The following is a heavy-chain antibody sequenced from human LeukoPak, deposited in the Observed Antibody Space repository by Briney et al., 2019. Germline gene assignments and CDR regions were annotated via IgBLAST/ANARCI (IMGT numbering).Heavy chain of an antibody. J-gene: IGHJ5*02. D-gene: IGHD5-12*01. CDR1: GXXISXYY. Sequence: PSETLSLACTVXGXXISXYYXXXXXXXPXXXLXWIGYIYYSGSTNXNPSLKSRVTISVDTSKNQFSLKLSSVTAADTAVYYCARHGYSGYDYWFDPWGQGTLVTVSS. V-gene: IGHV4-59*08. CDR2: IYYSGST. CDR3: ARHGYSGYDYWFDP.